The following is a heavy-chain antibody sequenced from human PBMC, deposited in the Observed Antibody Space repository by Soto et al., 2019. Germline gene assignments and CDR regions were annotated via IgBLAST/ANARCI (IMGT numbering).Heavy chain of an antibody. CDR1: GGSISSGDYY. CDR3: ARGGRMVVRWYFDL. D-gene: IGHD6-6*01. Sequence: QVQLQESGPGLVKPSQTLSLTCTVSGGSISSGDYYWSWIRQPPGKGLEWLGYIYYSGSTYYNPSRKSRVTISVDTSNNQFSLKLSSVTAADTAVYYCARGGRMVVRWYFDLWGRGTLVTVSS. CDR2: IYYSGST. V-gene: IGHV4-30-4*01. J-gene: IGHJ2*01.